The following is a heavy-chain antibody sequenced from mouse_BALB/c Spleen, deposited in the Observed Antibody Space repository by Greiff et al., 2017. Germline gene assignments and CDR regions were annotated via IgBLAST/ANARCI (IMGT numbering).Heavy chain of an antibody. D-gene: IGHD2-1*01. J-gene: IGHJ4*01. CDR1: GYTFTSYT. V-gene: IGHV1-4*01. CDR3: SILYGNYAMDY. CDR2: INPSSGYT. Sequence: VQLQQSGAELARPGASVKMSCKASGYTFTSYTMHWVKQRPGQGLEWIGYINPSSGYTNYNQKFKDKATLTADKSSSTAYMQLSSLTSEDSAVYYCSILYGNYAMDYWGQGTSVTVSS.